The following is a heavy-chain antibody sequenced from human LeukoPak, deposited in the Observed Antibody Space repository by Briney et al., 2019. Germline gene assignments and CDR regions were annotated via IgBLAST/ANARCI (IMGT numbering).Heavy chain of an antibody. J-gene: IGHJ4*02. CDR1: GGSISSSGYY. V-gene: IGHV4-39*07. CDR2: IYHSGST. CDR3: ARMGYYGSGSYSIVDY. D-gene: IGHD3-10*01. Sequence: SETLSLTCTVSGGSISSSGYYWGWIRQPPGKGLEWIGSIYHSGSTYYNPSLKSRVTISVDTSKNQFSLKLSSVTAADTAVYYCARMGYYGSGSYSIVDYWGQETLVTVSS.